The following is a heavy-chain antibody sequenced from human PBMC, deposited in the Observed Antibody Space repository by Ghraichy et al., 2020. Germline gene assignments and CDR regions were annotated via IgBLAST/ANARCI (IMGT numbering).Heavy chain of an antibody. CDR3: AKDLPPSGVVTAISSFADY. CDR2: ISGSGGST. V-gene: IGHV3-23*01. Sequence: GGSLRLSCAASGFTFSSYAMSWVRQAPGKGLEWVSAISGSGGSTYYADSVKGRFTISRDNSKNTLYLQMNSLRAEDTAVYYCAKDLPPSGVVTAISSFADYWGQGTLVTVSS. D-gene: IGHD2-21*02. CDR1: GFTFSSYA. J-gene: IGHJ4*02.